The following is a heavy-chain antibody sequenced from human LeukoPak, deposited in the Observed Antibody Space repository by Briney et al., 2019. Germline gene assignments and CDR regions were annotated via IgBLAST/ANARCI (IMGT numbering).Heavy chain of an antibody. V-gene: IGHV3-23*01. CDR3: AREVYSSGWSSFDY. CDR2: ISINGGTT. Sequence: GESLRLSCAASGITLNNNAMSWVRQAPGKGPEWVSSISINGGTTYYADSVKGRFTISRDNAKNTLYLQMNSLRAEDTAVYYCAREVYSSGWSSFDYWGQGTLVTVSS. J-gene: IGHJ4*02. D-gene: IGHD6-19*01. CDR1: GITLNNNA.